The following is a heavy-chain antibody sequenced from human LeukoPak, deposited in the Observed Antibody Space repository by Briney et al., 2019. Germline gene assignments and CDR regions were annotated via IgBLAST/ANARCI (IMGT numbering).Heavy chain of an antibody. Sequence: GGSLRLSCAASGFTFNSYAMSWVRQAPGKGLEWVSAISSSASGTYYPDSVRGRFTISRDNSKNTLYLQMNSLRAEDTAVYYCAKVLTSGTYYYFDYWGQGTLVSVSS. CDR1: GFTFNSYA. CDR2: ISSSASGT. J-gene: IGHJ4*02. V-gene: IGHV3-23*01. CDR3: AKVLTSGTYYYFDY. D-gene: IGHD1-26*01.